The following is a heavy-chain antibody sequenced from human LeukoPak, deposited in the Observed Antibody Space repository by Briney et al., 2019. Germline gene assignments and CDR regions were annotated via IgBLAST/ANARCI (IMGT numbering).Heavy chain of an antibody. CDR3: XXXXXSRGYYSYYYMDV. V-gene: IGHV3-23*01. CDR1: GFTFSSYD. Sequence: GGSLRLSCAASGFTFSSYDMTWVRQAPGRGLEWVSSIRPSGDNTYYGDSVKGRFTISRDNSKNTLYVQMNKLRAEETAVDYXXXXXXSRGYYSYYYMDVWGKGTTVTVSS. CDR2: IRPSGDNT. D-gene: IGHD6-13*01. J-gene: IGHJ6*03.